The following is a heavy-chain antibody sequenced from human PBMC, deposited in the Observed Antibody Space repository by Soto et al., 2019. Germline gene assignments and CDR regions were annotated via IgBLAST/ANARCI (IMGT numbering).Heavy chain of an antibody. V-gene: IGHV3-7*03. CDR1: GFTFSGYW. CDR3: ARGYCSGGRCDRSY. Sequence: GGTLRLSCAASGFTFSGYWMTWVRQAPGKGLEWVANINQDGGETYYGDSVKGRFTISRDNAKDSLYLQMNSLRAEDTAVYHCARGYCSGGRCDRSYWGQGTLVTVSS. CDR2: INQDGGET. D-gene: IGHD2-15*01. J-gene: IGHJ4*02.